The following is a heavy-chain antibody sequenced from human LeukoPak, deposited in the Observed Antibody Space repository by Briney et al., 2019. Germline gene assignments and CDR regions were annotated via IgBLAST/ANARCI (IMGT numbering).Heavy chain of an antibody. CDR2: IIPILGIA. Sequence: SVKVSCKASGGTFSSYAISWVRQAPGQGLEWMGRIIPILGIANYAQKFQGRVTITADKPTSTAYMELSSLRSEDTAVYYCARAFTITMVREVDNWFDPWGQGTLVTVSS. CDR3: ARAFTITMVREVDNWFDP. CDR1: GGTFSSYA. V-gene: IGHV1-69*04. D-gene: IGHD3-10*01. J-gene: IGHJ5*02.